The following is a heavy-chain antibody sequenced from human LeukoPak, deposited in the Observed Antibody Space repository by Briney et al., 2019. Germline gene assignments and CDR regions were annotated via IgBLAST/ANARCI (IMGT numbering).Heavy chain of an antibody. Sequence: ASVKVSCKAAGYTFTSYAMHWVRQAPGQWLEWMGRINAGNGNAKYSQKFQGRVTITADESTGTAYMELSSLRSEDTAVYYCARGVGYCSTTTCWRHAFDVWGQGTMVTVSS. J-gene: IGHJ3*01. D-gene: IGHD2-2*01. CDR1: GYTFTSYA. V-gene: IGHV1-3*01. CDR2: INAGNGNA. CDR3: ARGVGYCSTTTCWRHAFDV.